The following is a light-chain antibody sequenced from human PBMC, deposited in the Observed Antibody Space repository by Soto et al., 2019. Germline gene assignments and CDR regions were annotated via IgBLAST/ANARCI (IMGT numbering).Light chain of an antibody. CDR1: SSDIGGYNY. V-gene: IGLV2-14*03. Sequence: QSALTQPASVSGSPGQSITVSCTGTSSDIGGYNYVSWYQQYPGEAPKVIIYDVSDRPSGVSNRFSGCKSGNTASLTISGLQTEDEADYYCSSYTSSSTLVVFGTGTKLTVL. CDR3: SSYTSSSTLVV. J-gene: IGLJ1*01. CDR2: DVS.